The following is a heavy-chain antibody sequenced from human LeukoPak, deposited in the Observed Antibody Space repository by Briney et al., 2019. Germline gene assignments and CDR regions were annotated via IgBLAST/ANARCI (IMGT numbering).Heavy chain of an antibody. J-gene: IGHJ4*02. D-gene: IGHD3-10*01. Sequence: GGSLRLSCAVSGITLSNYGMSWVRRAPGKGLEWVAGISGSGGSTNFADSVKGRFTISRDNPRNTLYLQMNSLRGEDTAVYFCAKRAVVVRVILVGFHKEAYYFDSWGQGALVTVSS. CDR1: GITLSNYG. CDR3: AKRAVVVRVILVGFHKEAYYFDS. V-gene: IGHV3-23*01. CDR2: ISGSGGST.